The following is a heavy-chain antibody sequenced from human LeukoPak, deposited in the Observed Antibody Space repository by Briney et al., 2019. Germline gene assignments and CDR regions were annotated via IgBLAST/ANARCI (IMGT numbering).Heavy chain of an antibody. D-gene: IGHD6-19*01. CDR3: AREASITVTGIDLDYFDY. V-gene: IGHV4-39*07. CDR1: GGSITNINYY. J-gene: IGHJ4*02. CDR2: IYSSGDI. Sequence: SETLSLTCTVSGGSITNINYYWGWIRQPPGKGLEWIGSIYSSGDIYHNPSLRSQITISVDTSKNQFSLRLSSVTAADTAVYYCAREASITVTGIDLDYFDYWGQGTLITVSA.